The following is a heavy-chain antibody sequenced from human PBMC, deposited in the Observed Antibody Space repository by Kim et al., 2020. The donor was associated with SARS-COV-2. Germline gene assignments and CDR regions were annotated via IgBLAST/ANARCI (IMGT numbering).Heavy chain of an antibody. CDR2: ISYDGSEK. CDR3: ARDWGTRPGYYYGMDV. D-gene: IGHD3-16*01. CDR1: GFSFSTYA. J-gene: IGHJ6*02. Sequence: GGSLRLSCAASGFSFSTYAMHWVRQAPGKGLEWVAVISYDGSEKYYADSVKGQFTISRDNSKNTQYLQMNSLRAEDTAVYYCARDWGTRPGYYYGMDVWGQGTTVTVSS. V-gene: IGHV3-30-3*01.